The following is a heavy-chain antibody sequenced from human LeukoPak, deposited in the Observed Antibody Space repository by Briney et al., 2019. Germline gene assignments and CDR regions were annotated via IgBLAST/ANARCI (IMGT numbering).Heavy chain of an antibody. CDR1: GYTFTSYG. CDR2: ISAYNGNT. Sequence: ASVKVSCKSSGYTFTSYGFSWVRQAPGQGLELMGGISAYNGNTNYAQKLQDRVTMTTDTFTNTAYMELRSLRSDDTAVYYCARDGDMATHECWYFDLWGRGTLVTVSS. J-gene: IGHJ2*01. CDR3: ARDGDMATHECWYFDL. V-gene: IGHV1-18*01. D-gene: IGHD5-24*01.